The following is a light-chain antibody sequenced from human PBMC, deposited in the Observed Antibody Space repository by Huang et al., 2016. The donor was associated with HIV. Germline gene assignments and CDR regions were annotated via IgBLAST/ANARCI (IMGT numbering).Light chain of an antibody. Sequence: EVVMTQSPATLSVSPGERATLPCRASQSVSSNLAWYQQKPGQAPRRLIYGASTRATGIPARFSGSGSGTEFTLTISSLQSEDFAVYYCQQYNNWPPVTFGQGTKLEIK. CDR3: QQYNNWPPVT. J-gene: IGKJ2*01. V-gene: IGKV3D-15*01. CDR2: GAS. CDR1: QSVSSN.